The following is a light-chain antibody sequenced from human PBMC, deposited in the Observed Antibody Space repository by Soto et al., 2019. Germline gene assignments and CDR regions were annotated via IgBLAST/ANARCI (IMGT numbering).Light chain of an antibody. CDR2: AAS. CDR1: QGISSW. CDR3: QQANSFPIT. J-gene: IGKJ5*01. Sequence: DIQMTQSPSSVSASVGDRVTITCRARQGISSWLAWYQRKPGKAPRLLIYAASSLQSGVPSRFSGSGSGTVFTLTISSLQSEDFATYYCQQANSFPITFGQGTRLEIK. V-gene: IGKV1-12*01.